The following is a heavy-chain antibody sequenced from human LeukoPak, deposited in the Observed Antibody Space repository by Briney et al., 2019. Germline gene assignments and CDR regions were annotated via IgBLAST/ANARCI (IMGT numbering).Heavy chain of an antibody. Sequence: GGSLRLSCSASGFTFSGHFMHWVRQAPGKGLEYVSSISINGDKTYYAESVKGRFTVSRDNSKNTLYLQLSSLRVEDTAVYYCIKDRIGTGSFDHGGQGTLLTVPS. D-gene: IGHD1-14*01. CDR1: GFTFSGHF. J-gene: IGHJ4*02. V-gene: IGHV3-64D*06. CDR3: IKDRIGTGSFDH. CDR2: ISINGDKT.